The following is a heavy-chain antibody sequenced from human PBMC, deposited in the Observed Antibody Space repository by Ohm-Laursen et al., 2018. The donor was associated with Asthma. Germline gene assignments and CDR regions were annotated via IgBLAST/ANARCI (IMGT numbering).Heavy chain of an antibody. CDR1: GFTFSSYW. Sequence: SLRLSCTASGFTFSSYWMTWVRQAPGKGLEWVANIKHDGSEKYYADSVKGRFTISRDNSKNTLYLQMNSLRAEDTAVYYCAKDGDYIWGSPGDWGQGTLVTVSS. CDR2: IKHDGSEK. V-gene: IGHV3-7*01. CDR3: AKDGDYIWGSPGD. D-gene: IGHD3-16*01. J-gene: IGHJ4*02.